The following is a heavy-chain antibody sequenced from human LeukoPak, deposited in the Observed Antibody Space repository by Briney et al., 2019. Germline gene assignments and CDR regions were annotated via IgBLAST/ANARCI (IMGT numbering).Heavy chain of an antibody. Sequence: GGSLRLSCAASGFTVSSNYMSWVRQAPGKGLEWVLVIYSGGGTYYADSVKGRFTISRDNSKNTLFLQMNSLRAEDTAVYYCARELTTFYYDISGYYGHAFDIWGQGTMVTVSS. D-gene: IGHD3-22*01. V-gene: IGHV3-66*01. CDR3: ARELTTFYYDISGYYGHAFDI. J-gene: IGHJ3*02. CDR2: IYSGGGT. CDR1: GFTVSSNY.